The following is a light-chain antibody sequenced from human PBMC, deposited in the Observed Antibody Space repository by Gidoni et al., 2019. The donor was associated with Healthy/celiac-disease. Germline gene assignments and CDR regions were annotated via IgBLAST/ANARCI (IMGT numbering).Light chain of an antibody. J-gene: IGKJ1*01. CDR3: QQYNSYPWT. Sequence: DIQMTQSPSTLSASVGDSVTITCRARHSISSWLAWYQQKPGKAPKLLIYKASSLESGVPSRFSGSGSGTEFTLTISSLQPDDFATYYCQQYNSYPWTFGQGTKVEIK. CDR1: HSISSW. V-gene: IGKV1-5*03. CDR2: KAS.